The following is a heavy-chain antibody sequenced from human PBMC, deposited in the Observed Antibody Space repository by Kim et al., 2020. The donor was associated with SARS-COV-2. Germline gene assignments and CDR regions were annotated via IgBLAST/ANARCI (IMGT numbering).Heavy chain of an antibody. V-gene: IGHV5-51*01. CDR2: DT. CDR3: ARHLRNAFDI. D-gene: IGHD3-3*01. Sequence: DTRYSPSFQGQVTISADKSISTAYLQWSSLKASDTAMYYCARHLRNAFDIWGQGTMVTVSS. J-gene: IGHJ3*02.